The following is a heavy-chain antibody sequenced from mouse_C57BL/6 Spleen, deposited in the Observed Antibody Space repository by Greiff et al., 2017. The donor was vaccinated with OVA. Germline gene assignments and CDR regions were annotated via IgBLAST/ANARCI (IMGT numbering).Heavy chain of an antibody. Sequence: EVQLQESGGDLVKPGGSLKLSCAASGFTFSSYGMSWVRQTPDKRLEWVATISSGGSYTYYPDSVKGRFTISRDNAKNTLYLQMSSLKSEDTAMYYGAREAQVLWFAYWGQGTLVTVSA. V-gene: IGHV5-6*01. CDR3: AREAQVLWFAY. CDR2: ISSGGSYT. D-gene: IGHD3-2*02. CDR1: GFTFSSYG. J-gene: IGHJ3*01.